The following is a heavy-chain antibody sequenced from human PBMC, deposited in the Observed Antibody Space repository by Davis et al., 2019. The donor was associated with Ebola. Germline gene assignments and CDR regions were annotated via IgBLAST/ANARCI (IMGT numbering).Heavy chain of an antibody. Sequence: GESLKISCAASGFTFSSYSMNWVRQAPGKWLEWVSYISRSSSTIYYADSVKGRFTISRDNSKNTVYLQMNSLRAEDTALYYCASAVGPTVEYYFDYWGQGTLVTVSS. CDR2: ISRSSSTI. J-gene: IGHJ4*02. CDR1: GFTFSSYS. CDR3: ASAVGPTVEYYFDY. D-gene: IGHD1-26*01. V-gene: IGHV3-48*01.